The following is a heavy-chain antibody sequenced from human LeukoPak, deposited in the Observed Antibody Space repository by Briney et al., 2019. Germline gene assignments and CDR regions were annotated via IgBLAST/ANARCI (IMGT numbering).Heavy chain of an antibody. D-gene: IGHD1-26*01. Sequence: GGSLRLSCAASGFTFSSYSMNWVRQAPGKGLEWVSSISSSSSYIYYADSVKGRFTISRDNAKNSLYLQMNSLRAEDTAVYYCARDLGGGSYPHYWGQGTLVTVSS. J-gene: IGHJ4*02. CDR3: ARDLGGGSYPHY. CDR2: ISSSSSYI. V-gene: IGHV3-21*01. CDR1: GFTFSSYS.